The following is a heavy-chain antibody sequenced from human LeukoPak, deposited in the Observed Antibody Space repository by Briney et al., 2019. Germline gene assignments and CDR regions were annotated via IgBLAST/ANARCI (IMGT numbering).Heavy chain of an antibody. CDR2: IYYSGST. Sequence: SETLSLTCTVSGGSISSCYWSWLRQPPGKGLEWIGYIYYSGSTNYNPSLKSRVTISVDTSKNQFSLNLSSVTAAETAVYYCAREGRGAAAGMDYWGQGTLVTVSS. CDR3: AREGRGAAAGMDY. V-gene: IGHV4-59*01. D-gene: IGHD6-13*01. CDR1: GGSISSCY. J-gene: IGHJ4*02.